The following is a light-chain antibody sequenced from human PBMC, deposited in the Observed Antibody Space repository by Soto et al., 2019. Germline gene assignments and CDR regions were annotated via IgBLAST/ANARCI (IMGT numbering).Light chain of an antibody. Sequence: DIQMTQSPSSLSVSVGDRVTITCRASQSITSYLNWYQQKPGKAPKLLVYAASTLQSGVPSRFSGSGSGTDFTLTISSLQPEDFATYYCQQSHSSPYPFGQGTKLEIK. V-gene: IGKV1-39*01. CDR1: QSITSY. CDR3: QQSHSSPYP. CDR2: AAS. J-gene: IGKJ2*01.